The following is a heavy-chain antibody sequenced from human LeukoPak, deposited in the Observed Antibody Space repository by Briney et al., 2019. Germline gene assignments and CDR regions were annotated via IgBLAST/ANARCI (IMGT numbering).Heavy chain of an antibody. CDR3: ARSRMVRGPNWFDP. J-gene: IGHJ5*02. CDR1: GFSVSRNF. D-gene: IGHD3-10*01. Sequence: AGGSLRLSCAASGFSVSRNFMTWVRQAPGKGLEWVSLIYSGGGTYYADSVKGRFTISRDNSKDTLYLQMDSLRVEDTAVYYCARSRMVRGPNWFDPWGQGTLVTVSS. V-gene: IGHV3-66*01. CDR2: IYSGGGT.